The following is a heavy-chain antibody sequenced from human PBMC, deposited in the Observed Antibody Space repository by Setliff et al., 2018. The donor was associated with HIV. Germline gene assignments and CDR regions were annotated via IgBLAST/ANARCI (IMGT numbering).Heavy chain of an antibody. CDR2: IYNSG. J-gene: IGHJ5*02. CDR1: GASISSYY. CDR3: ARVFPHPYGNSWFDT. V-gene: IGHV4-59*01. D-gene: IGHD3-16*01. Sequence: SETLSLTCTVSGASISSYYWSWIRQPPGKGLEWIGYIYNSGNYNPSLKSRVIMAVDTSKNEFSLKLSSVTAADTAVYYCARVFPHPYGNSWFDTWGQGILVTV.